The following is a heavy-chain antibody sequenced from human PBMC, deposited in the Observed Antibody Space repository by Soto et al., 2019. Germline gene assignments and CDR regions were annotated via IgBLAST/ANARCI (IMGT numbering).Heavy chain of an antibody. CDR1: GGTFSSYT. D-gene: IGHD2-15*01. V-gene: IGHV1-69*04. CDR3: ARDSGGIYCSGGSCYSGFGVGAYYYYMDV. J-gene: IGHJ6*03. Sequence: ASVKVSCKASGGTFSSYTISWVRQAPGQGLEWMGRIIPILGIANYAQKFQGRVTITADKSTSTAYMELSSLRSEDTAVYYCARDSGGIYCSGGSCYSGFGVGAYYYYMDVWGKGTTVTVSS. CDR2: IIPILGIA.